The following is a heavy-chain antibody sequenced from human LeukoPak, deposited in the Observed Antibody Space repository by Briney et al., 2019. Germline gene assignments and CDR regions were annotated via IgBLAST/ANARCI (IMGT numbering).Heavy chain of an antibody. Sequence: PGGSLRLSCAASGVTLSTYALSWVRQAPGKGLEWVSVISGSDGSTYYADSVKGRFTISRDNSKNTLYLQMNGLRAEDTAVYYCAKLISPRPLDACGGDCYSFDYWGQGTLVTVSS. CDR3: AKLISPRPLDACGGDCYSFDY. CDR2: ISGSDGST. CDR1: GVTLSTYA. V-gene: IGHV3-23*01. D-gene: IGHD2-21*02. J-gene: IGHJ4*02.